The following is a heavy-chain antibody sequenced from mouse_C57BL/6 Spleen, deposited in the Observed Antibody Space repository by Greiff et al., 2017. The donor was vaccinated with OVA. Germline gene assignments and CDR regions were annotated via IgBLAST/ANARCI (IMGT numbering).Heavy chain of an antibody. CDR2: IYPGSGST. CDR3: ARETTVVATDY. J-gene: IGHJ2*01. D-gene: IGHD1-1*01. CDR1: GYTFTSYW. V-gene: IGHV1-55*01. Sequence: VQLQQPGAELVKPGASVKMSCKASGYTFTSYWIPWVKQRPGQGLEWIGDIYPGSGSTNYNEKFKSKATLTVDTSSSTAYMQLSSLTSEDSAVDYCARETTVVATDYWGQGTTLTVSS.